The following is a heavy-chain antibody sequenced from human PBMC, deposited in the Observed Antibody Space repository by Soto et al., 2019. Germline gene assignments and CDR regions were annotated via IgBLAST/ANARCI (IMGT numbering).Heavy chain of an antibody. V-gene: IGHV4-31*03. CDR3: ARMGPYYDYVWGSYPQPLDH. Sequence: QVQLQESGPGLVKPSQTLSLTCTVSGGSISSGGYYWSWIRQHPGKGLEWIGYIYYSGSTYYNPSLKSRVTISVDTSKNQFSLKLSSVTAADTAVYYCARMGPYYDYVWGSYPQPLDHWGQGTLVTVSS. CDR2: IYYSGST. CDR1: GGSISSGGYY. D-gene: IGHD3-16*02. J-gene: IGHJ4*02.